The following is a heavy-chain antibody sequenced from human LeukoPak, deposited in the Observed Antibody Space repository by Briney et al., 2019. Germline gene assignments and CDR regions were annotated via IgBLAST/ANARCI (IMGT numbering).Heavy chain of an antibody. CDR2: IYPADSDT. CDR1: GYSFTDYW. V-gene: IGHV5-51*01. Sequence: PGESLQISCKGSGYSFTDYWIGWVRQMPGKGLEWVGIIYPADSDTRYSPSFQGQVTISVDKSITTAYLQWSSLKASDTAMYYCARRGDGSDYEGYWGQGTLVTVSS. D-gene: IGHD5-12*01. CDR3: ARRGDGSDYEGY. J-gene: IGHJ4*02.